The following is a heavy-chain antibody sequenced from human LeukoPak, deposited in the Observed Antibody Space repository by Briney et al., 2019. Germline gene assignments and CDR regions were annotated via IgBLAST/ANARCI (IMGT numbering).Heavy chain of an antibody. D-gene: IGHD2-21*01. V-gene: IGHV3-7*01. J-gene: IGHJ4*02. CDR1: GITFSNSW. Sequence: PGGSLRLSCTTSGITFSNSWMSWVRQAPGKGLEWVATIRPDGSEGYYADSVRGRFTISRDNSKNSFYLQMSSLRAEDTGVFYCARDVAYSAFDYWGQGTPVTVSS. CDR2: IRPDGSEG. CDR3: ARDVAYSAFDY.